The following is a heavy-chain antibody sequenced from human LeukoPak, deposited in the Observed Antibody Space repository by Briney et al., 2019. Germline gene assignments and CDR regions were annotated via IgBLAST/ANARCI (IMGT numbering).Heavy chain of an antibody. J-gene: IGHJ4*02. D-gene: IGHD1-26*01. CDR2: ISYDGSNK. V-gene: IGHV3-30*03. Sequence: GRSLRLSCAASGFTFSSYGMHWVRQAPGKGLEWVAVISYDGSNKYYADSVKGRFTISRDNSKNTLYLQINSLGAEDTAVYYCARDPTYYLRYGYFDFWGQGILVTVSS. CDR3: ARDPTYYLRYGYFDF. CDR1: GFTFSSYG.